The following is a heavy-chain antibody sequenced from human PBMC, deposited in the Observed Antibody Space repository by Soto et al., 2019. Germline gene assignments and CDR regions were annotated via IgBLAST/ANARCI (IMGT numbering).Heavy chain of an antibody. CDR3: ARNVDYDILTGYYMPPSFDY. CDR1: GYTFTSYA. CDR2: INAGNGNT. V-gene: IGHV1-3*01. Sequence: QVQLVQSGAEVKKPGASVKVSCKASGYTFTSYAMHWVRQAPGQRLEWMGWINAGNGNTKYSQKFQGRVTITRDTSASTAYMELSSLRSEDTAVYSCARNVDYDILTGYYMPPSFDYWGQGTLVTVSS. J-gene: IGHJ4*02. D-gene: IGHD3-9*01.